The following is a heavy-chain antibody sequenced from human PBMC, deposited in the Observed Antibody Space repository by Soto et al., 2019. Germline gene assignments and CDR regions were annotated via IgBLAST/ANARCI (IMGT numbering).Heavy chain of an antibody. V-gene: IGHV3-49*03. D-gene: IGHD2-15*01. Sequence: GGSLRLSCTASGFTFGDYAMSWFRQAPGKGLEWVGFIRSKAYGGTTEYAASVKGRFTISRDDSKSIAYLQMNSLKTEDTAVYYCTRGACGGSCYYYYYMDVWGKGTTVTVSS. CDR3: TRGACGGSCYYYYYMDV. CDR1: GFTFGDYA. J-gene: IGHJ6*03. CDR2: IRSKAYGGTT.